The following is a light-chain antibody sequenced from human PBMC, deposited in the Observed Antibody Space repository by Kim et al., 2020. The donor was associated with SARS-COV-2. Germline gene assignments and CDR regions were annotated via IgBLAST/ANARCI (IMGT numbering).Light chain of an antibody. CDR3: AVWDESLSGRV. Sequence: GQRVTISCSGSSSNIGRNAVSWYRQLPGTAPKLLIYSDNQRPSGVPDRFSGSKSGTSASLAISGLQSEDEADYYCAVWDESLSGRVFGGGTQLTVL. CDR2: SDN. J-gene: IGLJ3*02. V-gene: IGLV1-44*01. CDR1: SSNIGRNA.